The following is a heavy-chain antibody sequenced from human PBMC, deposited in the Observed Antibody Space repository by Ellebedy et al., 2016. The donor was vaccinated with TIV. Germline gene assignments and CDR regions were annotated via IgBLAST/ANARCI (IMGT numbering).Heavy chain of an antibody. CDR1: GFTFNTYS. D-gene: IGHD5-24*01. Sequence: GESLKISXAASGFTFNTYSMNWVRQAPGKGLEWVAFIRSSINSISYADSVKGRFTISRDNAKNSLYLQMNSLRADDTAMYYCARINGYNFPAFDYWGQGTLVTVSS. J-gene: IGHJ4*02. CDR3: ARINGYNFPAFDY. CDR2: IRSSINSI. V-gene: IGHV3-48*04.